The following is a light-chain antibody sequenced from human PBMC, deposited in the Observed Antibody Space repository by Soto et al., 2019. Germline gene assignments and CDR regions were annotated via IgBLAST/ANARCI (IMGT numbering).Light chain of an antibody. CDR2: DVN. CDR3: TSYASGSAHVV. V-gene: IGLV2-14*01. J-gene: IGLJ2*01. Sequence: QSALTQPASVSGSPGQSITLSCTGTSSDIGGYDYVSWYQRHPGKAPKLIIYDVNTRPSGVSNRFSGSKSGNTASLTISGLQAEDEAVYYCTSYASGSAHVVFGGGTKVTVL. CDR1: SSDIGGYDY.